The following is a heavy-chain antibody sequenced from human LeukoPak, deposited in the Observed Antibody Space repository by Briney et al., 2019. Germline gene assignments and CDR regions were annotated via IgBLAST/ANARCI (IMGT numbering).Heavy chain of an antibody. V-gene: IGHV3-43*02. CDR2: IKGNGDTT. J-gene: IGHJ4*02. CDR1: GYSLHQQA. CDR3: AKDISSGWSFDY. Sequence: GGSLRLFCGTSGYSLHQQAMHWVRQASGKGLEGVSLIKGNGDTTDNAYSVKGRFTISRDNSKNSLYLLINSLRSEDAALYYCAKDISSGWSFDYWGQGTLVTVSS. D-gene: IGHD6-19*01.